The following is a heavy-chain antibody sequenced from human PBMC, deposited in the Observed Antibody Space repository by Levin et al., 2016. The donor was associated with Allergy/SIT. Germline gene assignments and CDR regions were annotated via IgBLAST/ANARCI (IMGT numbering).Heavy chain of an antibody. J-gene: IGHJ6*02. CDR2: ISSSSSYI. Sequence: WIRQPPGKGLEWVSSISSSSSYIYYADSVKGRFTISRDNAKNSLYLQMNSLRAEDTAVYYCARGVGYYGMDVWGQGTTVTVSS. CDR3: ARGVGYYGMDV. V-gene: IGHV3-21*01. D-gene: IGHD1-26*01.